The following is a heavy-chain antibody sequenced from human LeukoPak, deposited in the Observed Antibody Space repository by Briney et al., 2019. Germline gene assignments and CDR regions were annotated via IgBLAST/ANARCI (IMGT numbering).Heavy chain of an antibody. V-gene: IGHV1-69*05. CDR2: IIPIFGTA. CDR1: GGTFSSYA. CDR3: ASHPGGYYDSSGYYHNYYYYMDV. D-gene: IGHD3-22*01. Sequence: SVKVSCKASGGTFSSYAISWVRQAPGQGLEWMGGIIPIFGTANYAQKFQGRVTITTDESTSTAYMELSSLRSEDTDVYYCASHPGGYYDSSGYYHNYYYYMDVWGKGTTVTVSS. J-gene: IGHJ6*03.